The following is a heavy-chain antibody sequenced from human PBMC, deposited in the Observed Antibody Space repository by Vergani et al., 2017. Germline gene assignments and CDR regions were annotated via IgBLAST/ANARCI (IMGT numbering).Heavy chain of an antibody. Sequence: EVELVESGGGLFQPGGSLRLSCAAPGSTFNEYWMHWARQVPGKGLVWVSGMNGDGDTISYADSVKGRFTISGDNAKNTLFLQMNSRRAEDTAVYYCARARKFRFGVVWENWFDPWGQGTLVTVSS. D-gene: IGHD3-3*01. J-gene: IGHJ5*02. CDR2: MNGDGDTI. CDR1: GSTFNEYW. CDR3: ARARKFRFGVVWENWFDP. V-gene: IGHV3-74*01.